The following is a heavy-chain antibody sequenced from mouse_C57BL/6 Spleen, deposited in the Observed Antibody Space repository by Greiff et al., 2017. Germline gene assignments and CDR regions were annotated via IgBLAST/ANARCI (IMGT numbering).Heavy chain of an antibody. CDR1: GYTFTEYT. V-gene: IGHV1-62-2*01. CDR3: ARRENYDGCAFAY. CDR2: FYPGSGSI. J-gene: IGHJ3*01. D-gene: IGHD2-3*01. Sequence: VKLMESGAELVKPGASVKLSCKASGYTFTEYTIHWVKQRSGQGLEWIGCFYPGSGSIKYNEKFKDKATLTADKSSSTVYMELSRLTSEDSAVYYCARRENYDGCAFAYWGQGTLVTVSA.